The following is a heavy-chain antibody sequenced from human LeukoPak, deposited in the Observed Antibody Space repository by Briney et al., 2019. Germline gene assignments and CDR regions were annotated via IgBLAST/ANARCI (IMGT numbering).Heavy chain of an antibody. CDR2: ITNDGSGI. CDR1: GFTFSEHN. V-gene: IGHV3-30-3*01. J-gene: IGHJ4*02. Sequence: GGSLRLSCAASGFTFSEHNMHWVRQAPGKGLEWVAVITNDGSGIYYADSVKGRFTTSRDNPKDTVYLQVNSLRAEDTAVYYCATYRNTWTSFDYWGQGTLVTVSS. D-gene: IGHD6-13*01. CDR3: ATYRNTWTSFDY.